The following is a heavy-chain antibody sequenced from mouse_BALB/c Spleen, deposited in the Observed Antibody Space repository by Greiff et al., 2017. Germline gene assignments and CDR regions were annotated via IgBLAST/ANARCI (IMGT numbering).Heavy chain of an antibody. CDR2: ISSGSSTI. CDR3: ARSPFSYAMDY. J-gene: IGHJ4*01. Sequence: DVHLVESGGGLVQPGGSRKLSCAASGFTFSSFGMHWVRQAPEKGLEWVAYISSGSSTIYYADTVKGRFTISRDNPKNTLFLQMTSLRSEDTAMDYCARSPFSYAMDYWGQGTSVTVAS. V-gene: IGHV5-17*02. CDR1: GFTFSSFG.